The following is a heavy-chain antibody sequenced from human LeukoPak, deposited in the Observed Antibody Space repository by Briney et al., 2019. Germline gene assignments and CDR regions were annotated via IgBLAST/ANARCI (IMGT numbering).Heavy chain of an antibody. CDR2: IYYSGST. J-gene: IGHJ5*02. CDR1: GGSISSGDYY. Sequence: SQTLSLTCTVSGGSISSGDYYWSWIRQPPGKGLEWIGYIYYSGSTYYNPSLKSRVTISVDTSKNQFSLKLSSVTAADTAVYYCATAPWDDYYGSGSYPDHWGQGTLVTVSS. V-gene: IGHV4-30-4*01. D-gene: IGHD3-10*01. CDR3: ATAPWDDYYGSGSYPDH.